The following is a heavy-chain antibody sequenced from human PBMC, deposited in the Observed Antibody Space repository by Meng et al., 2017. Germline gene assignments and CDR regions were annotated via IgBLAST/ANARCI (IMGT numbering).Heavy chain of an antibody. Sequence: GGSLRLSCTASGFTFGDYAMGVRQAPGKGLEWVGFIRSKAYGGTTEYAASVKGRFTISRDDSKSIAYLQMNSLKTEDTAVYYCTREGYDSSGYYYEYWGQGTLVTVSS. CDR3: TREGYDSSGYYYEY. CDR2: IRSKAYGGTT. V-gene: IGHV3-49*04. CDR1: GFTFGDYA. J-gene: IGHJ4*02. D-gene: IGHD3-22*01.